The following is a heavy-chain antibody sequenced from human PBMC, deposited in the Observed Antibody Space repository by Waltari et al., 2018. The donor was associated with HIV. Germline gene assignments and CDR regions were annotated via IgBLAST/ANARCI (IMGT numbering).Heavy chain of an antibody. J-gene: IGHJ5*01. CDR3: VRQYKGGKREELLAS. Sequence: EVGPVLVEQWETLSLTCTVSIDPLNTAKYYSAWVRQSPGRGPEWIASIYHTGVAYDSPSFRSRVIVAVDKSKNEFYLKLKSVTASDSGVCFCVRQYKGGKREELLASWGHAIRVTVSS. V-gene: IGHV4-39*01. CDR1: IDPLNTAKYY. D-gene: IGHD1-20*01. CDR2: IYHTGVA.